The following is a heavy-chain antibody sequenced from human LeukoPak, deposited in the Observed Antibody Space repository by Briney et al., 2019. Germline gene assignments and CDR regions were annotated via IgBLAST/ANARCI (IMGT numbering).Heavy chain of an antibody. CDR2: INGRGDNT. Sequence: GGSLRLSCAASGFTFSSYAMNWVRQAPGKGLEWVSAINGRGDNTYYADSVKGRLTISRDNSKSTLFLQMTSLRAEDTAIYYCAKDRVSPGFNLFDPWGQGTLVTVSS. CDR1: GFTFSSYA. J-gene: IGHJ5*02. D-gene: IGHD2/OR15-2a*01. CDR3: AKDRVSPGFNLFDP. V-gene: IGHV3-23*01.